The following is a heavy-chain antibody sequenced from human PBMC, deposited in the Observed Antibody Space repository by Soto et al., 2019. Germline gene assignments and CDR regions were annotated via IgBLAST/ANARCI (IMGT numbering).Heavy chain of an antibody. CDR1: GFTFSSYA. V-gene: IGHV3-23*01. CDR2: ISGSGGST. J-gene: IGHJ5*02. CDR3: AKNGFLEWLFLHNWFDP. Sequence: GGSLRLSCAASGFTFSSYAMSWVRQAPGKGLEWVSAISGSGGSTYYADSVKGRFTISRDNSKNTLYLQMNSLRAEDTAVYYCAKNGFLEWLFLHNWFDPWGQGTLVTVSS. D-gene: IGHD3-3*01.